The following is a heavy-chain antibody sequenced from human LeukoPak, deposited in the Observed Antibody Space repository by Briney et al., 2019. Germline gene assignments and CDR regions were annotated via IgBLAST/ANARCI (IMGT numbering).Heavy chain of an antibody. Sequence: ASVKVSRKSSGYTFTGYFIHWVRQAPGQGLEWMGWMNPNSGGTNSAQKFQGRVTMTRDTSISTAYMGLSSLISDDTAVYYCARVHSSGCIDYWGQGTLVTVSS. J-gene: IGHJ4*02. V-gene: IGHV1-2*02. CDR1: GYTFTGYF. CDR2: MNPNSGGT. D-gene: IGHD6-19*01. CDR3: ARVHSSGCIDY.